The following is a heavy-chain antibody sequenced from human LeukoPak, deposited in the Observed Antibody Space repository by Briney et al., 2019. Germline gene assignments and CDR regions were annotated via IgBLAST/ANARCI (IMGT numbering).Heavy chain of an antibody. J-gene: IGHJ3*02. CDR3: AKVGTVVTRVGDAFDI. Sequence: GRSLRLSCAASGFTFDGYAMHWVRQAPGKGLEWVSLISGDGGSTYYADSVKGRFTISRDNSKNSLYLQMNSLRTEDTALYYCAKVGTVVTRVGDAFDIWGQGTMVTVSS. V-gene: IGHV3-43*02. CDR1: GFTFDGYA. D-gene: IGHD4-23*01. CDR2: ISGDGGST.